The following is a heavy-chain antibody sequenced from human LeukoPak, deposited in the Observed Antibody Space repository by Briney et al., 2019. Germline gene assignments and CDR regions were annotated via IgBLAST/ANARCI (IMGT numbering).Heavy chain of an antibody. V-gene: IGHV4-39*01. CDR1: GGSTSSSSYY. Sequence: SETLSLTCTVSGGSTSSSSYYWGWIRQPPGKGLEWYGSIYYTGSTYYTPSLKSRVTISVDTSKNQFSMKLSSVIAADTAVYYCARHRYSYGYVVDYWGQGTLVTVSS. J-gene: IGHJ4*02. CDR2: IYYTGST. D-gene: IGHD5-18*01. CDR3: ARHRYSYGYVVDY.